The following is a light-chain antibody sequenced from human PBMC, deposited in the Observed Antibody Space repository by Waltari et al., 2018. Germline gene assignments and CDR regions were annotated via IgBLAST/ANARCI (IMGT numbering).Light chain of an antibody. V-gene: IGLV2-14*03. CDR3: SSFSSGSTPVV. CDR2: NVS. CDR1: SSAVGSYNF. J-gene: IGLJ2*01. Sequence: QSVLTQPASVSGSPGQSITISCTGTSSAVGSYNFVYWYQQHPGKAPKLIIFNVSNRPSGVSNRFSGSKSGNTASLTISGLQAEDEADFYCSSFSSGSTPVVFGGGTMLTVL.